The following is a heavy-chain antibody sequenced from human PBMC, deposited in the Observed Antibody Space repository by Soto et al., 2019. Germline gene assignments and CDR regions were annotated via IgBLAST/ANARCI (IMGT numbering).Heavy chain of an antibody. D-gene: IGHD5-18*01. CDR1: GFSFSSYS. J-gene: IGHJ4*02. V-gene: IGHV3-21*01. CDR3: AKGGWIQLRGVDY. Sequence: GGSLRLSCAASGFSFSSYSMNWVRQAPGKGLEWVASITTSSSYIQYADSVKGRFTTSRDNAKNSLYLQMDSLRVEDTAVYYCAKGGWIQLRGVDYWGQGTLVTVSS. CDR2: ITTSSSYI.